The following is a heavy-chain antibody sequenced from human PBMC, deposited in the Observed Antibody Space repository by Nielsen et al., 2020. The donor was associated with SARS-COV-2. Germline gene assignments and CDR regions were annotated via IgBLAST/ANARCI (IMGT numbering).Heavy chain of an antibody. Sequence: SETLSLTCTVSGGSISSNSYYWGWIRQPPGKGLEWIGNIYYTGSTYYNPSLKSRVTISVDTSKNQFSLKLSSVTAADTAVYYCARQQTSHSTYYYYGMDVWGQGTTVTVSS. CDR3: ARQQTSHSTYYYYGMDV. V-gene: IGHV4-39*01. CDR2: IYYTGST. J-gene: IGHJ6*02. CDR1: GGSISSNSYY.